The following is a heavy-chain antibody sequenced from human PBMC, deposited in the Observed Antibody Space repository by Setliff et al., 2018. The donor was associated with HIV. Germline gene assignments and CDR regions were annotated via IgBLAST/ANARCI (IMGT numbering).Heavy chain of an antibody. CDR1: GFSFSDHA. D-gene: IGHD2-15*01. CDR2: ISGSGAST. CDR3: AKDGISGGAYPPYYFDY. V-gene: IGHV3-23*01. J-gene: IGHJ4*01. Sequence: GGSLRLSCAASGFSFSDHAMSWVRQAPGKGLEWVSVISGSGASTFYADSVKGRFTIARDNSKNTLYLQMNGLRVEDTAVYYCAKDGISGGAYPPYYFDYWGHGTLVTVSS.